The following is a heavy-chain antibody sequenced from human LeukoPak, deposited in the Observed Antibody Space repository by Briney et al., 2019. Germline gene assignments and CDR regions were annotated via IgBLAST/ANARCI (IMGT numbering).Heavy chain of an antibody. J-gene: IGHJ4*02. V-gene: IGHV3-48*01. CDR1: GFTFSSYS. CDR3: ATGAWLFGY. Sequence: GGSLRLSCAASGFTFSSYSMNWVRQAPGKGLAWVSYISSSSSTIYYADSVKGRFTISRDNAKNSLYLQMNSLRAEDTAVYYCATGAWLFGYWGQGTLVTVSS. CDR2: ISSSSSTI. D-gene: IGHD3-10*01.